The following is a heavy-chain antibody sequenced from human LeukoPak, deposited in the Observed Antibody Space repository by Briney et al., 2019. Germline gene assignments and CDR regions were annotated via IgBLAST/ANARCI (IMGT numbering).Heavy chain of an antibody. CDR2: ISYDGSNK. Sequence: GGSLRLSCAASGFTFSSYAMHWVRQAPGKGLEWVAVISYDGSNKYYADSVKGRFTISRGNAKNSLYLQINSLRAEDTAVYYCASSLWFGELIDYWGQGTLVTVSS. J-gene: IGHJ4*02. CDR3: ASSLWFGELIDY. V-gene: IGHV3-30-3*01. CDR1: GFTFSSYA. D-gene: IGHD3-10*01.